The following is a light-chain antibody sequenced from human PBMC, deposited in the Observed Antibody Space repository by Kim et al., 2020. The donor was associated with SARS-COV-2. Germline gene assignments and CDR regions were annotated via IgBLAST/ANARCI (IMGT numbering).Light chain of an antibody. CDR3: QQYGSSPLLT. CDR1: QSVSSSY. J-gene: IGKJ4*01. V-gene: IGKV3-20*01. Sequence: EIVLTQSPGTLSLSPGERATLSCRASQSVSSSYLVWYQQKPGQAPRLLIYGASSRATGIPDRFSGSGSRTDFTLTISRLEPEDFAVYYCQQYGSSPLLTFGGGTKVDIK. CDR2: GAS.